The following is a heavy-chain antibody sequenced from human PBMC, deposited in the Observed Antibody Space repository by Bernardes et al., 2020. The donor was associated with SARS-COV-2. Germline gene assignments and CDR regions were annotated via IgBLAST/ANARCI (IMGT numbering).Heavy chain of an antibody. Sequence: SLRLSCAASGFTFSSYGLHWVRQAPGKGLEWVAVIWYDGNNKYYADSVKGRFTISRDNSKNTLYLQMNSLRAEDTAVYYCARDSTPMVRWEIASFDIWGQGTMVTVSS. D-gene: IGHD3-10*01. CDR2: IWYDGNNK. J-gene: IGHJ3*02. CDR1: GFTFSSYG. CDR3: ARDSTPMVRWEIASFDI. V-gene: IGHV3-33*01.